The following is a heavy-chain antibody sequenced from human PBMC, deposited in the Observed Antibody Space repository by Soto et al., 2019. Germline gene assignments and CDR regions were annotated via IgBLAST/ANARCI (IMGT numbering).Heavy chain of an antibody. Sequence: EAQLLESGGGLVQPGGSLRLSCAASGFSFRNYVMSWIRQTPARGLEWFSAISGSGFDTYYADSVKGRFTISRDNSKNMLLLQMNSEGADDSAVYYGAKGSGDCRPYYFDYWGQGTLVTVSS. D-gene: IGHD2-21*01. J-gene: IGHJ4*02. V-gene: IGHV3-23*01. CDR1: GFSFRNYV. CDR3: AKGSGDCRPYYFDY. CDR2: ISGSGFDT.